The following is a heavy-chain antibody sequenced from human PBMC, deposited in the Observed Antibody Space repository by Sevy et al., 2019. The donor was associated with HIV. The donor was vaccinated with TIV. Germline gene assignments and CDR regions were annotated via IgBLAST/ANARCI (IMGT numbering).Heavy chain of an antibody. CDR1: GFTFTSSA. CDR2: IVVGSGNT. D-gene: IGHD2-2*01. J-gene: IGHJ2*01. CDR3: AAFTPYCSSTSCSGHFAL. Sequence: ASVKVSCKASGFTFTSSAMQWVRQARGQRLEWIGWIVVGSGNTNYAQKFQERVTITRDMSTSTAYMELSSLRSEDTAVYYCAAFTPYCSSTSCSGHFALWGRGTLVTVSS. V-gene: IGHV1-58*02.